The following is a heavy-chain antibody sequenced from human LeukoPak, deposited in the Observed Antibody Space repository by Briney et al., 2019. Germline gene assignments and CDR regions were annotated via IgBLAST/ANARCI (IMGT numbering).Heavy chain of an antibody. D-gene: IGHD3-3*01. CDR3: ASVARLGYWSGYRHFDY. V-gene: IGHV3-7*01. CDR2: IKQDGSEK. CDR1: GFTFSSYW. J-gene: IGHJ4*02. Sequence: GGSLRLSCAASGFTFSSYWMSWVRQAPGKGLEWVANIKQDGSEKYYVDSVKGRFTISRDNAKNSLYLQMNSLRAEDTAVYYCASVARLGYWSGYRHFDYWGQGTLVTVSS.